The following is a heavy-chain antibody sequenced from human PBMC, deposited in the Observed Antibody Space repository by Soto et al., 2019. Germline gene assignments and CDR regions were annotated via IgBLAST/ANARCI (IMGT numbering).Heavy chain of an antibody. CDR2: IYYSGST. Sequence: SETLSLTCPVSGCSIRSSSYYWGWIRQPPGKGLEWIGSIYYSGSTYYNPSLKSRVTISVDTSKNQFSLKLSSVTAADTAVYYCASGMDVWGQGTTVTVSS. CDR3: ASGMDV. V-gene: IGHV4-39*01. CDR1: GCSIRSSSYY. J-gene: IGHJ6*02.